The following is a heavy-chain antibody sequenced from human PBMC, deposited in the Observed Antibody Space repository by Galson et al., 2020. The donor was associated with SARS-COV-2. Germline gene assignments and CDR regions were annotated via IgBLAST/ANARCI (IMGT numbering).Heavy chain of an antibody. CDR3: ARRAVLRYFDWLLSWVAFDI. Sequence: ASETLSLTCTVSGGSISSSSYYWGWIRQPPGKGLEWIGSIYYSGSTYYNPSLKSRVTISVDTSKNQFSLKLSSVTAADTAVYYCARRAVLRYFDWLLSWVAFDIWGPGTMVTVSS. V-gene: IGHV4-39*01. J-gene: IGHJ3*02. CDR1: GGSISSSSYY. D-gene: IGHD3-9*01. CDR2: IYYSGST.